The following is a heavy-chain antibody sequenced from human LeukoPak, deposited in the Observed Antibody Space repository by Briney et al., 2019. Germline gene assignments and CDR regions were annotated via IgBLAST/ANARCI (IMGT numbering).Heavy chain of an antibody. CDR2: IRSNGDTT. CDR3: AKGQELDDGVFDS. J-gene: IGHJ4*02. Sequence: PGESLTLSCTASGFTFSSLAMTWVRQAPGKGLEWVSTIRSNGDTTYNAASVKGRFTISRDNSKNTLYLELNSLRVEDTATFYCAKGQELDDGVFDSWGQGTMVTVSS. CDR1: GFTFSSLA. V-gene: IGHV3-23*01. D-gene: IGHD1-1*01.